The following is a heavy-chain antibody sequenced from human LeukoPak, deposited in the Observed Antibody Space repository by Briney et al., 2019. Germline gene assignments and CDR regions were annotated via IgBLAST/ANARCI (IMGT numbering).Heavy chain of an antibody. J-gene: IGHJ4*02. CDR1: GGSINNYY. CDR2: IHHSGGT. CDR3: ARYDSSGYLLDY. D-gene: IGHD3-22*01. Sequence: SSETLSLTCTVSGGSINNYYWSWIRQPPGKGLEWIGYIHHSGGTSYNPSLNSRVTIAVDTSKKHFSLKLSSVTAADTAVYYCARYDSSGYLLDYWGQGTLVTVSS. V-gene: IGHV4-59*01.